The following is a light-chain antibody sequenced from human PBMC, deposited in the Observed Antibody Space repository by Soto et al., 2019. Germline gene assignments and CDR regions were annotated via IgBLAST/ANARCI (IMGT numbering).Light chain of an antibody. CDR3: QQYGSSPGT. Sequence: EIVLTQSPGTLSLSPGERATLSXRASQSVSSSYLAWYQQKPGQAPRLLIYGASSRATGIPDRFSGSGSGTDFTLTISRLEPEDFAVYYCQQYGSSPGTFGQGTKV. V-gene: IGKV3-20*01. CDR2: GAS. J-gene: IGKJ1*01. CDR1: QSVSSSY.